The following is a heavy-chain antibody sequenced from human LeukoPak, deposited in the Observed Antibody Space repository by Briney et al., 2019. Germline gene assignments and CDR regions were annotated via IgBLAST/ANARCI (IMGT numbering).Heavy chain of an antibody. J-gene: IGHJ4*02. Sequence: GGSLRLSCAASGFTFSSYWMHWVRQAPGKGLVWVSRINSDGSSTSYADSVKGRFAISRDNAKNTLDLQMNTRTAEDTAVYYCARGHSGYHFDYWGQGTLVTVSS. CDR2: INSDGSST. CDR1: GFTFSSYW. CDR3: ARGHSGYHFDY. V-gene: IGHV3-74*01. D-gene: IGHD3-22*01.